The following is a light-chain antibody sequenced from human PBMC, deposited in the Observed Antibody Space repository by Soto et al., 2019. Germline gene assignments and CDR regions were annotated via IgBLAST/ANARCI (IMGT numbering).Light chain of an antibody. CDR2: RTS. V-gene: IGKV3-15*01. CDR3: QQYNNWPRAT. CDR1: QSIRRN. Sequence: EIVMTQSPATLSVSPGERATLSCRASQSIRRNLAWYQQKPGQAHRLLMFRTSSRATGFPARFSVSGSGTEFKLTISSLQSEDFGVYYCQQYNNWPRATFGGGTKVEIK. J-gene: IGKJ4*01.